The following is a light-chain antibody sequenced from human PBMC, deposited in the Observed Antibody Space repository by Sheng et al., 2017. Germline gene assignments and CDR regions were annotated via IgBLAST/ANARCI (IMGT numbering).Light chain of an antibody. CDR3: QQYGNSMGT. CDR1: QTVINNW. J-gene: IGKJ1*01. Sequence: EIVLTQSPGTLSLSPGERATLSCRVSQTVINNWLAWYQQKPGQAPRLLISGTSSRAAGIPDRFGGSGSGTDFSLTISRLEPEDFAMYYCQQYGNSMGTFGQGTKVEN. V-gene: IGKV3-20*01. CDR2: GTS.